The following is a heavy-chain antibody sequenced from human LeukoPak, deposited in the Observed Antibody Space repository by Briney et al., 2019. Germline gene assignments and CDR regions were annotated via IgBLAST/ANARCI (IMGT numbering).Heavy chain of an antibody. Sequence: GGSPRLSCADSGSDNYVMSWVRQAPGKGLEWVSAISETGVSTYYADSVEGRFTISRDNSKNTVHLQMNSLSAEDTAVYYCARDRAGFYDLDYWGQGTLVTVSS. CDR2: ISETGVST. D-gene: IGHD2/OR15-2a*01. J-gene: IGHJ4*02. CDR1: GSDNYV. CDR3: ARDRAGFYDLDY. V-gene: IGHV3-23*01.